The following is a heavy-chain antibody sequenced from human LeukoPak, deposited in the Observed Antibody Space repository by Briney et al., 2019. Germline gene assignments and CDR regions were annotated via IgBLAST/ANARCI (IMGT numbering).Heavy chain of an antibody. J-gene: IGHJ1*01. D-gene: IGHD3-22*01. CDR1: GFTFDDYA. CDR3: ARGFVGSSGYSPFQH. CDR2: ISWNSGSI. V-gene: IGHV3-9*01. Sequence: GRSLRLSCAASGFTFDDYAMHWVRQAPGKGLEWVSGISWNSGSIGYADSVKGRFTISRDNAKNSLYLRMNSLRAEDTAVYYCARGFVGSSGYSPFQHWGQGTLVTVSS.